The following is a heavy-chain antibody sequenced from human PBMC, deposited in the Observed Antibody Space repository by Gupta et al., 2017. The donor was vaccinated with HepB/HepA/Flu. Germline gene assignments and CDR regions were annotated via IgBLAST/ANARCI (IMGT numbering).Heavy chain of an antibody. V-gene: IGHV4-59*08. CDR2: IYYTGST. Sequence: QVQLQESGPGLVKPSETLSLTCTVSGGSISSYYWSWIRQPPGKGLEWIGYIYYTGSTNYNPSLKSRVAMSVDTSKNQFSLKLSSVTAADTAVYYCARQGGGSYFENWFDPWGQGTLVTVSS. CDR3: ARQGGGSYFENWFDP. D-gene: IGHD1-26*01. J-gene: IGHJ5*02. CDR1: GGSISSYY.